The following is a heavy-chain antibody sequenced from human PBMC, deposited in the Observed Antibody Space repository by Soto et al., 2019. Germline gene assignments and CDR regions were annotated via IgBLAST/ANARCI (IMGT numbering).Heavy chain of an antibody. CDR3: ARDSGKGAYFDY. CDR1: GFTFSDHS. J-gene: IGHJ4*01. Sequence: VQLVESGGGLVQPGGSKRLSCAASGFTFSDHSMDWVRQAPGKGLEWVGRIRNKANSYTTDYAASVKGRFTISRDDSKDSLYLQMNSLKTEDTAIYYCARDSGKGAYFDYWGHGTLATVSS. V-gene: IGHV3-72*01. CDR2: IRNKANSYTT. D-gene: IGHD1-26*01.